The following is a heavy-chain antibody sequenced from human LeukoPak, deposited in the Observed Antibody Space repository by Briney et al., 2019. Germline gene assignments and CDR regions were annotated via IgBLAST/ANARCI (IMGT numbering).Heavy chain of an antibody. CDR1: GFTFRGFL. CDR2: IIADGELP. Sequence: GGSLRLSCEPSGFTFRGFLMHWVRQAPGKGLEWVSSIIADGELPYYAASVKGRFTISRDNSKNTLNLQMSSLRAEDTALYYCAKRGVQGYMDVWGTGSTVIVSS. CDR3: AKRGVQGYMDV. D-gene: IGHD1-26*01. V-gene: IGHV3-23*01. J-gene: IGHJ6*04.